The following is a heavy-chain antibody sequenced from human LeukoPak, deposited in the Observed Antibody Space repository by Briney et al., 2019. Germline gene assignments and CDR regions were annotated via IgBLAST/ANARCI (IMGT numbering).Heavy chain of an antibody. CDR2: ISWNSGSI. CDR1: GFTFDHYA. D-gene: IGHD2-2*01. V-gene: IGHV3-9*01. CDR3: AKSGAGEYCSSTSCYQRGYYYYYMDV. Sequence: GRSLRLSCAASGFTFDHYAMHWVRQAPGKGLEWVSGISWNSGSIGYADSVKGRFTISRDNAKNSLYLQMNSLRAEDTALYYCAKSGAGEYCSSTSCYQRGYYYYYMDVWGKGTKVTVSS. J-gene: IGHJ6*03.